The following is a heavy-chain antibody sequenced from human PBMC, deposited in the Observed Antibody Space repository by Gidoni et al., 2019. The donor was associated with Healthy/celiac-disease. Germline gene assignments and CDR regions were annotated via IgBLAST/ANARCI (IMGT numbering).Heavy chain of an antibody. Sequence: QVQLVQSGAEVKKPGASVKVSCKASGYTFTSYYMHWVRQAPGQGLEWMGIINPSGGSTSYAQKFQGRVTMTRDTSTSTVYMELSSLRSEDTAVYYCARDEYTAGSSPIGYFDYWGQGTLVTVSS. D-gene: IGHD1-26*01. J-gene: IGHJ4*02. CDR1: GYTFTSYY. V-gene: IGHV1-46*01. CDR3: ARDEYTAGSSPIGYFDY. CDR2: INPSGGST.